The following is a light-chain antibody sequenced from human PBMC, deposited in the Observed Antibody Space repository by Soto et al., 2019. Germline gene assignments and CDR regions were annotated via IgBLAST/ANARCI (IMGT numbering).Light chain of an antibody. CDR2: GSS. Sequence: EIVLTQSPGTMSLSPGERATLSCRASQSVRSSYLAWYQQKPGQAPRLLIYGSSSRATGIPDRFSGSGSGTDFTLTISRLEPEDCAVYYCQQYDNSPLTFGGGTKVEIK. CDR1: QSVRSSY. V-gene: IGKV3-20*01. J-gene: IGKJ4*01. CDR3: QQYDNSPLT.